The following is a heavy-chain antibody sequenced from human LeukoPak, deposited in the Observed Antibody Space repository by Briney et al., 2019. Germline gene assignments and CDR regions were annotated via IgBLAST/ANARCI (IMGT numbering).Heavy chain of an antibody. V-gene: IGHV1-46*01. CDR3: ARDLRRYSSGYGELDY. D-gene: IGHD6-19*01. J-gene: IGHJ4*02. CDR2: INPSGGST. CDR1: GYTFTSYY. Sequence: ASVKVSCKASGYTFTSYYMHWVRQAPGQGLEWMGIINPSGGSTSYAQTFQGRVTMTRDMSTSTVYMELSSLRSEDTAVYYCARDLRRYSSGYGELDYWGQGTLVTVSS.